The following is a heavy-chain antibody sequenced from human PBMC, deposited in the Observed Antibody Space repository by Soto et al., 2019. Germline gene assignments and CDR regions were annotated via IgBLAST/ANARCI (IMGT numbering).Heavy chain of an antibody. Sequence: SLRLSCAASGFTFSSYGMHWVRQAPGKGLEWVAVIWYDGSNKYYADSVKGRFTISRDNSKNTLYLQMNSLRAEDTAVYYCARDLTPWGSYRPIFDYWGQGTLVTVSS. CDR2: IWYDGSNK. J-gene: IGHJ4*02. CDR3: ARDLTPWGSYRPIFDY. V-gene: IGHV3-33*01. CDR1: GFTFSSYG. D-gene: IGHD3-16*02.